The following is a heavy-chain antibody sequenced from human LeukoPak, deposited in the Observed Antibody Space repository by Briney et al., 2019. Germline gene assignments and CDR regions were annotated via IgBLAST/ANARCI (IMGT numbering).Heavy chain of an antibody. CDR3: ARTLGYSYGYYYYYGMDV. CDR2: IYSGGST. D-gene: IGHD5-18*01. J-gene: IGHJ6*02. V-gene: IGHV3-53*01. Sequence: GGSLRLSCAASGFTVSSNYMSWVRQAPGKGLEWVSVIYSGGSTYYADSVKGRFTISRDNSKNTLYLQMNSLRAEDTAVYYCARTLGYSYGYYYYYGMDVWGQGTTFNVSS. CDR1: GFTVSSNY.